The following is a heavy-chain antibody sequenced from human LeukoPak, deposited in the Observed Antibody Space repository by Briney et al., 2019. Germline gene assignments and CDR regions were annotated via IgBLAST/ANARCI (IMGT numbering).Heavy chain of an antibody. CDR1: EFNFRSFA. J-gene: IGHJ6*03. V-gene: IGHV3-23*01. Sequence: GGSLRLSCRAPEFNFRSFAMNWVRQAPGKGLEWVSTISGGGGSTYYADSVKGRFAISRDNLNNTLYLQMDSLRADDTAVYYCAKVRGTYYYMDVWGKGTTVTVSS. CDR2: ISGGGGST. CDR3: AKVRGTYYYMDV.